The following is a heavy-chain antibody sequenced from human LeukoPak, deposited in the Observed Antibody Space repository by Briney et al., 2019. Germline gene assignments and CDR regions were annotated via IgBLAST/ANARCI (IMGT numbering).Heavy chain of an antibody. CDR3: AKALRGGNYYDSSGFDY. J-gene: IGHJ4*02. CDR1: VFTFSSYW. Sequence: GGSLRLSCAASVFTFSSYWMHWVRQAPGKGLVWVSRINSDGSSTTYADSVKGRFTISRDNAKNTLYLQMNSLRAEDTAVYYCAKALRGGNYYDSSGFDYWGQGTLVTVSS. V-gene: IGHV3-74*01. CDR2: INSDGSST. D-gene: IGHD3-22*01.